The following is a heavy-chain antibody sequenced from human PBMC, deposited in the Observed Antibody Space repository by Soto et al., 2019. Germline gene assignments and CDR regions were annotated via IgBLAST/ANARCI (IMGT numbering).Heavy chain of an antibody. CDR3: ARTRAGSSSWYSFEDY. CDR2: IFSNDEK. J-gene: IGHJ4*02. V-gene: IGHV2-26*01. Sequence: QVTLKESGPVLVKPTETLTLTCTVSGFSLSNARMGVSWIRQPPGKALEWLAHIFSNDEKSYSTSLKSRLTISKDTSKSPVVLTMTNMDPVDTATYYCARTRAGSSSWYSFEDYWGQGTLVTVSS. D-gene: IGHD6-13*01. CDR1: GFSLSNARMG.